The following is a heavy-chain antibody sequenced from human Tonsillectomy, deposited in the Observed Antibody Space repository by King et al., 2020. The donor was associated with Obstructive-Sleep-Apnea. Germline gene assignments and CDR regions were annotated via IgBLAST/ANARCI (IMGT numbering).Heavy chain of an antibody. V-gene: IGHV3-23*04. CDR1: GFMFSSYA. Sequence: VQLVESGGGLEQPGGSLRLSCAASGFMFSSYAMSWVRQAPGKGLEWVSGISGSGGSTYYADSVKGRFTISRDNSKETLYLQMSSLRAEDTAVYYCASGSIVVVAAIPLYWGQGTLVTVSS. J-gene: IGHJ4*02. D-gene: IGHD2-21*02. CDR2: ISGSGGST. CDR3: ASGSIVVVAAIPLY.